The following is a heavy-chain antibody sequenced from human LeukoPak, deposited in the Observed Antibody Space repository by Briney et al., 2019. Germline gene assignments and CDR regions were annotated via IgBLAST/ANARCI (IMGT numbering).Heavy chain of an antibody. CDR3: ARDRGYCSSTSCCRLFDY. J-gene: IGHJ4*02. CDR1: GFTFSSYW. Sequence: GGSLRLSCAASGFTFSSYWMHWVRQAPGKGLVWVSRINSDGSSTSYADSVKGRFTISRDNAKNTLYLQMNSLRAEDTAVYYCARDRGYCSSTSCCRLFDYWGQGTLVTVSS. D-gene: IGHD2-2*03. CDR2: INSDGSST. V-gene: IGHV3-74*01.